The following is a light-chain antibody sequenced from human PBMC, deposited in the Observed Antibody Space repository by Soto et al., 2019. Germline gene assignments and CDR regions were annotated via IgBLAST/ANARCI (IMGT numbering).Light chain of an antibody. CDR3: CSYAGSYV. V-gene: IGLV2-23*02. Sequence: QSVLTQPASVSGSPGQWITISCTGTSSDVGSYNLVSWYQQHPGKAPKLMIYEVSKRPSGVSNRFSGSKSGNTASLTISGLQAEDEADYYCCSYAGSYVFGTGTKVTVL. J-gene: IGLJ1*01. CDR2: EVS. CDR1: SSDVGSYNL.